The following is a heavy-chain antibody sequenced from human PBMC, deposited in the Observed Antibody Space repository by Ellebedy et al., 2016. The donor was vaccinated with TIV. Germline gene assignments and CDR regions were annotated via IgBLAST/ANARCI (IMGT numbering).Heavy chain of an antibody. CDR1: GDSITSYY. CDR3: ARTFTERLGGLATHWVLDY. CDR2: IHHSGST. D-gene: IGHD5-12*01. J-gene: IGHJ4*02. Sequence: SETLSLTCTVSGDSITSYYWSWIRQPPGKGLEWIGFIHHSGSTNYNPSLKSRVTLSVDTSNNRFSLKLNSVTAADTAVYYCARTFTERLGGLATHWVLDYWGQGTLVTASS. V-gene: IGHV4-59*01.